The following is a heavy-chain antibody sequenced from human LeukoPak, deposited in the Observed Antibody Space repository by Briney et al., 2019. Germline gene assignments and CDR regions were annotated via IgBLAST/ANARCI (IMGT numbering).Heavy chain of an antibody. CDR3: ARPVPGYYYYYVDV. J-gene: IGHJ6*03. D-gene: IGHD2-2*01. CDR2: IYYSGST. Sequence: SETLSLTCTVSGGSISSSSYYWGWIRQPPGKGLEWIGSIYYSGSTYYNPSLKSRVTISVDTSKNQFSLKLSSVTAADTAVYYCARPVPGYYYYYVDVWGKGTTVTVSS. CDR1: GGSISSSSYY. V-gene: IGHV4-39*01.